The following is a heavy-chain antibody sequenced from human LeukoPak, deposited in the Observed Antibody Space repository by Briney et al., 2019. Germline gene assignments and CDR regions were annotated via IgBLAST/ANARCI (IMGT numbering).Heavy chain of an antibody. J-gene: IGHJ4*02. CDR2: IYSGGST. CDR1: GVTVSNTY. V-gene: IGHV3-53*01. CDR3: ARDHISSGWYVGFDY. D-gene: IGHD6-19*01. Sequence: GGSLRLSCAASGVTVSNTYVSWVRQAPGKGLEWVSVIYSGGSTYYGDSVKGRFTMSKDNSKNTLYLQMNSLRVEDTAVYYCARDHISSGWYVGFDYWGRGTLVTVSS.